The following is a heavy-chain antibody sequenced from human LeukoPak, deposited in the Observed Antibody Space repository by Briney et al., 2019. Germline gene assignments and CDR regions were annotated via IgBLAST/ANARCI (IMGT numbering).Heavy chain of an antibody. Sequence: ASVKVSCKASGYTFTGYYMHWVRQATGQGLEWMGWMNPNSGNTGYAQKFQGRVTMTRNTSISTAYMELSSLRSEDTAVHYCARGGDYDFWSGYWNDARYYGMDVWGQGTTVTVSS. J-gene: IGHJ6*02. D-gene: IGHD3-3*01. CDR3: ARGGDYDFWSGYWNDARYYGMDV. CDR1: GYTFTGYY. CDR2: MNPNSGNT. V-gene: IGHV1-8*02.